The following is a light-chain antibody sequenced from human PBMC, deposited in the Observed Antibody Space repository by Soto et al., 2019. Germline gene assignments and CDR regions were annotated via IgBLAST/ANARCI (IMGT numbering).Light chain of an antibody. CDR2: DVS. V-gene: IGLV2-14*03. CDR1: SSDVGGYNF. J-gene: IGLJ1*01. Sequence: QSVLTQPASVSGSPGQSITISCTGTSSDVGGYNFVTWYQQHPGEAPKLMIHDVSSRASGVPNRFSGSKSGTTASLTISGLQADDEADYYCCSYASSASYVFGTGTEVTVL. CDR3: CSYASSASYV.